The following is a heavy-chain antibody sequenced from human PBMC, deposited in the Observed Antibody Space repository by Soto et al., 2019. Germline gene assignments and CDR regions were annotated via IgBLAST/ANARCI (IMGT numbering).Heavy chain of an antibody. CDR1: AGSISSGDYY. D-gene: IGHD3-22*01. CDR3: ATITLYYYDSSGPDY. J-gene: IGHJ4*02. Sequence: SETLSLTCTVSAGSISSGDYYWSWIRQPPGKGLEWIGYIYYSGSTYYNPSLKSRVTISVDTSKNQFSLKLSSVTAADTAVYYCATITLYYYDSSGPDYWGQGSLVTVSS. CDR2: IYYSGST. V-gene: IGHV4-30-4*01.